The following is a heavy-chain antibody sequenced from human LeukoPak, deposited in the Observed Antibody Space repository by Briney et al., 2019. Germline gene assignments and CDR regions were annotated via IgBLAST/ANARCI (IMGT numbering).Heavy chain of an antibody. CDR3: ARDLYSGSYYDY. V-gene: IGHV1-2*02. CDR1: GYTFTDYS. Sequence: GASVKVSCKASGYTFTDYSMHWVRQAPGQGLEWMGWINPNSGGTNYAQKFQGRVTMTRDTSISTAYMELSRLRSDDTAVYYCARDLYSGSYYDYWGQGTLVTVSS. J-gene: IGHJ4*02. D-gene: IGHD1-26*01. CDR2: INPNSGGT.